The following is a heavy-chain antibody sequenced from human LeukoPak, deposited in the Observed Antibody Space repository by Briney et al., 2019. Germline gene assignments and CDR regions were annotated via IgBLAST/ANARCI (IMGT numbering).Heavy chain of an antibody. D-gene: IGHD3-16*01. CDR3: ARDGFGTGSN. V-gene: IGHV3-7*03. Sequence: GGSLRLSCAASGLTFSNYWMDWVRQAPGKGLEWVANIKQDGSEKNYVDSVKGRFIISRDNAKNSLYLQMNTLRADDTAVYYCARDGFGTGSNWGQGALVTVSS. J-gene: IGHJ4*02. CDR1: GLTFSNYW. CDR2: IKQDGSEK.